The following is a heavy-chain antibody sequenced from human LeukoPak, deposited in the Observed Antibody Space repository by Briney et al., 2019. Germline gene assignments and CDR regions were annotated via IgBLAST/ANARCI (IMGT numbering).Heavy chain of an antibody. V-gene: IGHV3-74*01. CDR1: GFTFSRYW. J-gene: IGHJ5*02. Sequence: GGSLRLPCAASGFTFSRYWMHWVRQAPGKGLVWVSRISPDGSRTTYADSVKGRFTISRDNAKNTVYLQMNSLRAEDTAVYYCARVALGSYNWFDPWGQGTLVTVSS. D-gene: IGHD3-10*01. CDR3: ARVALGSYNWFDP. CDR2: ISPDGSRT.